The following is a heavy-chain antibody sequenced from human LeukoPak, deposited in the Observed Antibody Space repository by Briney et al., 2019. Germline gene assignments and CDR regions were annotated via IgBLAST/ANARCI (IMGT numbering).Heavy chain of an antibody. CDR3: AADRGVVGDTDAFDI. CDR2: IVVGSGNT. V-gene: IGHV1-58*02. J-gene: IGHJ3*02. D-gene: IGHD1-26*01. CDR1: GFTFTSSA. Sequence: SVKVSCKASGFTFTSSAMQWVRQARGQRLEWIGWIVVGSGNTNYAQKFQERVTITRDMSTSTAYMELSSLRSEDTAVYYCAADRGVVGDTDAFDIWGQGTMVTVSS.